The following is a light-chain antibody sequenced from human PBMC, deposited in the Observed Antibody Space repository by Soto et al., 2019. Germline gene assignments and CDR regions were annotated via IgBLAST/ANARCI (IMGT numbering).Light chain of an antibody. Sequence: DIQMTQSPSSLSASIVDRVTITCRASQRIRTSLNWYQHKPGKAPKLLIYAASSLESGAPSRFSGSGSGTDFTLTISSLQPEDFATYYCQQSYTTPITFGQGTRLEIK. J-gene: IGKJ5*01. CDR1: QRIRTS. CDR3: QQSYTTPIT. V-gene: IGKV1-39*01. CDR2: AAS.